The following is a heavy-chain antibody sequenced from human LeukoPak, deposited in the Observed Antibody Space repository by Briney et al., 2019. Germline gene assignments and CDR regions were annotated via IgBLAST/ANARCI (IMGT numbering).Heavy chain of an antibody. CDR2: I. CDR3: AKDPEL. V-gene: IGHV3-23*01. D-gene: IGHD1-14*01. Sequence: GGSLRLSRAASGFTFSSYAMSWVRQAPGKGLEWVSAIKGRFTISRDNSKNTLYLQMNSLRAEDTALYYCAKDPELWGQGTMVTVSS. J-gene: IGHJ3*01. CDR1: GFTFSSYA.